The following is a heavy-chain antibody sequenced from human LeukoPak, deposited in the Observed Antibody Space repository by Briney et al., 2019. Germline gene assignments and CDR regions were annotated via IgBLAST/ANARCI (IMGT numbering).Heavy chain of an antibody. Sequence: SETLSLTCAVYGGSFSGYYWSWIRQPPGKGLEWIGEINHSGSTNYNPSLKSRVTISVDTSKNQLSLKLSSVTAADTAVYYCARDSGRVAAAGTKVYYYGMDVWGQGTTVTVSS. CDR1: GGSFSGYY. V-gene: IGHV4-34*01. D-gene: IGHD6-13*01. J-gene: IGHJ6*02. CDR3: ARDSGRVAAAGTKVYYYGMDV. CDR2: INHSGST.